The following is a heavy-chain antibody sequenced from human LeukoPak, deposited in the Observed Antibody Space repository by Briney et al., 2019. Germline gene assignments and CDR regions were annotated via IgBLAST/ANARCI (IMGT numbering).Heavy chain of an antibody. Sequence: SETLSLTCTVSGASITNHYYNWIRQPTGRGPEWIGRIYIGQSTVFNPSTNYNPSLKSRVTISVDTSKNQFSLKLSSVTAADTAVYYCARVSFFRWAATRPSYYYSYMDVWGKGTTVTISS. J-gene: IGHJ6*03. D-gene: IGHD2-15*01. CDR3: ARVSFFRWAATRPSYYYSYMDV. V-gene: IGHV4-4*07. CDR1: GASITNHY. CDR2: IYIGQST.